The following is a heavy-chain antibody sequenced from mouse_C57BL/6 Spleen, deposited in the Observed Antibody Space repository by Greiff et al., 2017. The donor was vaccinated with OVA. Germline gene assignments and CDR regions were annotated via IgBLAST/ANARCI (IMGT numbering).Heavy chain of an antibody. J-gene: IGHJ1*03. D-gene: IGHD1-1*01. CDR3: ARDYYGSSYGYFEV. V-gene: IGHV5-4*01. Sequence: EVHLVESGGGLVKPGGSLKLSCAASGFTFSSYAMSWVRQTPEKRLEWVATISDGGSYTYYPDNVKGRLTISRENAKNNLYLQMSQLKSEDTAMYYCARDYYGSSYGYFEVWGTGTTVTVSS. CDR2: ISDGGSYT. CDR1: GFTFSSYA.